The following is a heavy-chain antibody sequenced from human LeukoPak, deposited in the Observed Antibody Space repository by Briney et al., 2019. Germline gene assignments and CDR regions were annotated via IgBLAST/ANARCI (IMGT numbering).Heavy chain of an antibody. CDR2: IYPGDSDT. D-gene: IGHD3-10*01. J-gene: IGHJ4*02. Sequence: KRGESLQISCKGSGYSFTSYWIGWVRQLPGKGLEWMGIIYPGDSDTRYSPSFQGQVTISADKSISTAYLQWSSLKASDTAMYYCARQAGWFGEFPIDYWGQGTLVTVSS. CDR1: GYSFTSYW. V-gene: IGHV5-51*01. CDR3: ARQAGWFGEFPIDY.